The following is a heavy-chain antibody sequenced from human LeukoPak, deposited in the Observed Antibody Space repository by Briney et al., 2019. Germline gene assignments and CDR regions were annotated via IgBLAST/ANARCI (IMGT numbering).Heavy chain of an antibody. CDR3: ARYYYDSGAYGIDY. CDR2: IRHSGDT. J-gene: IGHJ4*02. D-gene: IGHD3-10*01. Sequence: GSLRLSCAASGFTVTTNYMSWVRQAPGKGLEWIGEIRHSGDTNYNPSLKSRVTMSVDKSKNQFSLELNSVTAADTAVYYCARYYYDSGAYGIDYWGQGTLVTVSS. V-gene: IGHV4-4*02. CDR1: GFTVTTNY.